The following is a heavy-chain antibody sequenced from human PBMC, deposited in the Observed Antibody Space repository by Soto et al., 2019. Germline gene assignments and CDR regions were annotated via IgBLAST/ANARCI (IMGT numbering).Heavy chain of an antibody. CDR2: ISAYNGNT. D-gene: IGHD2-2*01. CDR1: GYTFTSYG. J-gene: IGHJ4*02. CDR3: ARVIVVVPAAKVFDY. Sequence: ASVKVSCKASGYTFTSYGISWVRQAPGQGLEWMGWISAYNGNTNYAQKLQGRVTMTTDTSTSTAYMELRSLRSDDTAVYYCARVIVVVPAAKVFDYWGQGTLVTVSS. V-gene: IGHV1-18*01.